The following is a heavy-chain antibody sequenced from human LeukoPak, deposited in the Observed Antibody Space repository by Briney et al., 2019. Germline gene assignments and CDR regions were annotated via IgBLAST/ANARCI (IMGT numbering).Heavy chain of an antibody. D-gene: IGHD3-10*01. CDR3: AKYFASGSYYKLPH. CDR2: ISGSGAYT. Sequence: PGGPLRLSCAASGFTFSSYAMSWVRRAPGKGLEWVSTISGSGAYTYYADSVKGRFTISRDNSKNTLYLQMNTLRAEDTAVYYCAKYFASGSYYKLPHWGQGTLVTVSS. J-gene: IGHJ1*01. V-gene: IGHV3-23*01. CDR1: GFTFSSYA.